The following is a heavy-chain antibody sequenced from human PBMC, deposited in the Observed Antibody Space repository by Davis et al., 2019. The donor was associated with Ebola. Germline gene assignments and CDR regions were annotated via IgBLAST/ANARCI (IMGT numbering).Heavy chain of an antibody. CDR2: ISGSGGTT. J-gene: IGHJ6*02. V-gene: IGHV3-23*01. Sequence: GGSLRLSCAASGFTFSSYWMSWVRQAPGKGLEWVSSISGSGGTTYYADSVKGRFTISRDNSKNTLYLQMNSLRAEDTAVYYCATSKGSYYYYGMDVWGQGTTVTVSS. CDR3: ATSKGSYYYYGMDV. CDR1: GFTFSSYW.